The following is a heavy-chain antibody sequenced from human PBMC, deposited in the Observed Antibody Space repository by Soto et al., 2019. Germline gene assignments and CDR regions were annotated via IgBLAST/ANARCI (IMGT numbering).Heavy chain of an antibody. CDR3: ARVFVNDYGSYSSQYYFDY. D-gene: IGHD3-10*01. CDR2: ISYDGSNK. Sequence: GGSLRLSCAASGFTFSSYAMHWVRQAPGKGLEWVAVISYDGSNKYYADSVKGRFTISRDGSKNSLYLQMNSLKTEDTAVYYCARVFVNDYGSYSSQYYFDYWGQGTLVTVSS. V-gene: IGHV3-30-3*01. CDR1: GFTFSSYA. J-gene: IGHJ4*02.